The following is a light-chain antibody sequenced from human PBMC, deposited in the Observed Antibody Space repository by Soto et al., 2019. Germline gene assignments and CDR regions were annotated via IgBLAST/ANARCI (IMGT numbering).Light chain of an antibody. J-gene: IGKJ1*01. CDR1: QSVANN. Sequence: DILMTQSPATLSVSPGERTTLSCRASQSVANNLAWYQQKPGQAPRLLIYGAYTRATGIPARFSGSGSGTDFTLTISSLQSEDFAVYYCQHYNYWPPKTFGQGTKVEMK. CDR2: GAY. CDR3: QHYNYWPPKT. V-gene: IGKV3-15*01.